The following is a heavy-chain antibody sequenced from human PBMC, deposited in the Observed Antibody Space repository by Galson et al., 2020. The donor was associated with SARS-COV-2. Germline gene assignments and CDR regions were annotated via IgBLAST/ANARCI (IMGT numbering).Heavy chain of an antibody. CDR3: AGYIGGVGSVSDY. CDR1: GVSISSYY. Sequence: ASETLSLTCSVSGVSISSYYWSWLRQPPGRGLEWIGHNYYSGSTNYNPSLKSRVDISIDTSMNLISLNLNSVTAADTAVYYCAGYIGGVGSVSDYWGQGSLVTVSA. CDR2: NYYSGST. D-gene: IGHD6-13*01. V-gene: IGHV4-59*13. J-gene: IGHJ4*02.